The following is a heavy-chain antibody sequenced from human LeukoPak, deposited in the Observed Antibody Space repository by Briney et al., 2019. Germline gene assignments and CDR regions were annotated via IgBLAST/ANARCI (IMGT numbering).Heavy chain of an antibody. CDR2: ISGSTGST. CDR1: GFTFSSYA. J-gene: IGHJ4*02. D-gene: IGHD2-15*01. CDR3: AKESAYCTGGTCYPYYFDY. V-gene: IGHV3-23*01. Sequence: GGSLRLPCAASGFTFSSYAMSWVRQAPGKGLEWVSGISGSTGSTYYADSVKGRFTISRDNSKNTLYLQMNSLRAEDTAVYYCAKESAYCTGGTCYPYYFDYWGQGTLVTVSS.